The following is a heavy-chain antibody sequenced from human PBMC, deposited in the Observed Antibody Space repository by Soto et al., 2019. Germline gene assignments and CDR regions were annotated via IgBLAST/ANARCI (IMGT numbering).Heavy chain of an antibody. V-gene: IGHV4-31*02. CDR1: GGSISSGGYY. CDR2: IYYSGST. CDR3: AREIKGRGYSYGYYYYYGMDV. Sequence: SETLSLTCTVSGGSISSGGYYWSWIRQHPGKGLEWIGYIYYSGSTYYNPSLKSRVTISVDTSKNQFSLKLSSVTAAGTAVYYCAREIKGRGYSYGYYYYYGMDVWGQGTTVTVSS. D-gene: IGHD5-18*01. J-gene: IGHJ6*02.